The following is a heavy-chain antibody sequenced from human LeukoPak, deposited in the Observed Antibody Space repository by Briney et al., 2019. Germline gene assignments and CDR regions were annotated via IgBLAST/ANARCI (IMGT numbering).Heavy chain of an antibody. Sequence: PSETLSLTCTVSGGSISSYYWSWIRQPPGKGLEWIGYIYYSGSTNYNPSLKSRVTISVDTSKNQFSLKLSSVTAADTAVYYCARESSGWLGVNWFDPWGQGTLVTVSS. V-gene: IGHV4-59*01. D-gene: IGHD6-19*01. CDR3: ARESSGWLGVNWFDP. J-gene: IGHJ5*02. CDR2: IYYSGST. CDR1: GGSISSYY.